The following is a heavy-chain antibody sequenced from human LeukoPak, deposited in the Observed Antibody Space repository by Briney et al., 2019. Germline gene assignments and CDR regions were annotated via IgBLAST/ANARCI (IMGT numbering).Heavy chain of an antibody. V-gene: IGHV1-8*02. J-gene: IGHJ5*02. Sequence: ASVKVSCKASGYTFTGYYMHWVRQATGQGLEWMGWMNPNSGNTGYAQKFQGRVTMTRNTSISTAYMELSSLRSEDTAVYYCAREIYDSSGTPWGQGTLVTVSS. D-gene: IGHD3-22*01. CDR3: AREIYDSSGTP. CDR2: MNPNSGNT. CDR1: GYTFTGYY.